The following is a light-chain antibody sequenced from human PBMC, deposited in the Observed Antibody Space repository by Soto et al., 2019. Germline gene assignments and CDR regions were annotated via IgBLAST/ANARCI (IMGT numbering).Light chain of an antibody. CDR1: QSISSY. V-gene: IGKV1-39*01. CDR3: QQSYSTPRT. Sequence: DIQMTQSPSSLSASVGDRVTITCRASQSISSYLNWYQQKPGKAPKLLIYAESSLRSGDPSTFSGSGSGTDCTLTISILQPEDFATYYGQQSYSTPRTFGQGTKVEIK. J-gene: IGKJ1*01. CDR2: AES.